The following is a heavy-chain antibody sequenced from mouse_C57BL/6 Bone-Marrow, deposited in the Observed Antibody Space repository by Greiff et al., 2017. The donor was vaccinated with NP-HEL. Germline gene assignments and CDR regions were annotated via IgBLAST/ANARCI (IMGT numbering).Heavy chain of an antibody. D-gene: IGHD2-4*01. CDR2: IWRGGST. CDR1: GFSLTSYG. V-gene: IGHV2-5*01. Sequence: VKLMESGPGLVQPSQSLSITCTVSGFSLTSYGVHWVRQSPGKGLEWLGVIWRGGSTDYNAAFMSRLSITKDNSKSQVFFKMNSLQADDTAIYYCAKTSTMITTEGYYYAMDYWGQGTSVTVSS. CDR3: AKTSTMITTEGYYYAMDY. J-gene: IGHJ4*01.